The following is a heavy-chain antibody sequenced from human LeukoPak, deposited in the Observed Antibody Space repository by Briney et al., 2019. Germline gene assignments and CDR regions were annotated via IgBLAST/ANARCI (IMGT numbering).Heavy chain of an antibody. J-gene: IGHJ4*02. CDR1: GFTFSRYS. CDR2: ISSSSFI. V-gene: IGHV3-21*01. D-gene: IGHD2-2*01. CDR3: ARDPPLGSCSTISCPHLDY. Sequence: NSGGSLRLSCAASGFTFSRYSMNWARQAPGKGLEWVSSISSSSFIYYADSVKGRFTISRDNAKNSLYLQMNSLRAEDTAVYYCARDPPLGSCSTISCPHLDYWGQGTLVTVSS.